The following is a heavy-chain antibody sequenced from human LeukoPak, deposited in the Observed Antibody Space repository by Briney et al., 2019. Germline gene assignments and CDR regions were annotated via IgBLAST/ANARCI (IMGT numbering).Heavy chain of an antibody. CDR3: ARTRITMVRGVSKLNYYGMDV. V-gene: IGHV4-34*01. Sequence: PSETLSLTCAVYGGSSSGYYWSWIRQPPGKGLEWTGEINHSGSTNYNPSLKSRVTISVDTSKNQFSLKLSSVTAADTAVYYCARTRITMVRGVSKLNYYGMDVWGKGTTVTVSS. CDR1: GGSSSGYY. J-gene: IGHJ6*04. D-gene: IGHD3-10*01. CDR2: INHSGST.